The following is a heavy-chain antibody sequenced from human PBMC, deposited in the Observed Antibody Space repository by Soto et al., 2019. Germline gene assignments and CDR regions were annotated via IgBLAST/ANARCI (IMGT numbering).Heavy chain of an antibody. CDR1: GFTFSSYA. D-gene: IGHD6-19*01. J-gene: IGHJ4*02. Sequence: EVQLLESGGGLVQPGGSLRLSCAASGFTFSSYAMRWVRQAPGKGLEWVSAISGSGNNTYYADSVKGRFTISRDKSKNTLYLQVSSLRAEETAVYYCAKCAGSGWFPDYWGQGALVTVSS. CDR3: AKCAGSGWFPDY. V-gene: IGHV3-23*01. CDR2: ISGSGNNT.